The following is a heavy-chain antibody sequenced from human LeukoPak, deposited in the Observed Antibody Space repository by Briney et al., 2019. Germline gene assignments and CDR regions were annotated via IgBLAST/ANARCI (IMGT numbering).Heavy chain of an antibody. CDR3: ARDDCGDTCYPGGY. D-gene: IGHD2-21*01. CDR1: GYTFTKYV. J-gene: IGHJ4*02. V-gene: IGHV1-3*01. CDR2: INAGNGDT. Sequence: EASVKVSWKASGYTFTKYVVHWVRQAPAQRPEWMGWINAGNGDTKYSQNFQDRVTITRDTSANTAYMELSSLTSEDTALYYCARDDCGDTCYPGGYWGQGTLVTVSS.